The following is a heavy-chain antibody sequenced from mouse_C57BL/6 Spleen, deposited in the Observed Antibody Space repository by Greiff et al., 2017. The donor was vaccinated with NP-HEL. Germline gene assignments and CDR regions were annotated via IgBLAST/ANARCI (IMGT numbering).Heavy chain of an antibody. CDR3: ARRDGYYYFDY. Sequence: VHLVESGAELVRPGTSVKMSCKASGYTFTNYWIGWAKQRPGHGLEWIGDIYPGGGYTNYNEKFKGKATLTADKSSSTAYMQFSSLTSEDSAIYYCARRDGYYYFDYWGQGTTLTVSS. CDR2: IYPGGGYT. D-gene: IGHD2-3*01. V-gene: IGHV1-63*01. J-gene: IGHJ2*01. CDR1: GYTFTNYW.